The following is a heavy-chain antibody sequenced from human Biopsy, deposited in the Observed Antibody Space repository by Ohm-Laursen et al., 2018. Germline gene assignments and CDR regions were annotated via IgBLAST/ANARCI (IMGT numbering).Heavy chain of an antibody. CDR3: ARFDNGFDK. J-gene: IGHJ4*02. Sequence: GSSVKVSCKTSGYPFTFYEINWVRQATGQGLEWLGWMNLDSGNTGSAQKFHDRVTMTMNTSINTAYLELSSLRSEDTAVYYCARFDNGFDKWGQGTLVTVSS. CDR1: GYPFTFYE. V-gene: IGHV1-8*01. D-gene: IGHD2-8*01. CDR2: MNLDSGNT.